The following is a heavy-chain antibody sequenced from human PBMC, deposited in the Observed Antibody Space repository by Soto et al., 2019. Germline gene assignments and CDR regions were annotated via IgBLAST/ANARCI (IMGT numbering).Heavy chain of an antibody. CDR2: TYYRSKWYN. Sequence: SQTLSLTCAISGDSVSSNSAAWNWIRQSPSRGLEWLGRTYYRSKWYNDYAVSVKSRITINPDTSKNQFSLQLNSVTPEDTAVYYCARDRAITMVRGVIPYYYYYGMDVWGQGTTVTVSS. V-gene: IGHV6-1*01. CDR3: ARDRAITMVRGVIPYYYYYGMDV. CDR1: GDSVSSNSAA. D-gene: IGHD3-10*01. J-gene: IGHJ6*02.